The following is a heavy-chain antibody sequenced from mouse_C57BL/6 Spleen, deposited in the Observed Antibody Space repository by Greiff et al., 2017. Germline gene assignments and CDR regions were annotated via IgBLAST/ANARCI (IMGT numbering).Heavy chain of an antibody. CDR1: GYSITSGYY. CDR3: AREGYGYDEYFDY. D-gene: IGHD2-2*01. Sequence: EVQLQQSGPGLVKPSQSLSLTCSVTGYSITSGYYWNWIRQFPGNKLEWMGYISYDGSNNYNPSLKNRISITRDTSTNQFFLKLNSVTTEDTATYYCAREGYGYDEYFDYWGQGTTLTVSS. J-gene: IGHJ2*01. V-gene: IGHV3-6*01. CDR2: ISYDGSN.